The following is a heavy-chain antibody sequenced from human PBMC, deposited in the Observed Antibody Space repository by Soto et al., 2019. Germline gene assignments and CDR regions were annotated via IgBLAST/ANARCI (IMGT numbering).Heavy chain of an antibody. CDR2: ISSNGGST. CDR3: ASRTRGYYFDY. Sequence: GGSLRLSCAASGFTFSSYAMHWVRQAPGKGLEYVSAISSNGGSTYYANSVKGRFTISRDNSKNTLYLQMGSLRAGDMAVYYCASRTRGYYFDYWGQGTLVTVSS. V-gene: IGHV3-64*01. D-gene: IGHD5-12*01. J-gene: IGHJ4*02. CDR1: GFTFSSYA.